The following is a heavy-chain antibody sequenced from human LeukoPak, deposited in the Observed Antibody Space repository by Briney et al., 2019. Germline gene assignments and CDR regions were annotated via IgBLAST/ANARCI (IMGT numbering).Heavy chain of an antibody. V-gene: IGHV3-7*01. CDR3: SRSLDY. Sequence: GGSLRLSCAASGFTFSDYWMDWVRLAPGKGMEWVANINQDGSEGYSADSVKGRFTISRGNAKNSLYLQMNRLRTEDTAVYYCSRSLDYWGQGALVTVSS. J-gene: IGHJ4*02. CDR2: INQDGSEG. CDR1: GFTFSDYW.